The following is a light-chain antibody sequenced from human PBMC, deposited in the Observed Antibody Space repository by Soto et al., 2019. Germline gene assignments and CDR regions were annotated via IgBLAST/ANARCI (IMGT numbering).Light chain of an antibody. CDR2: DAS. CDR3: QQRSNWPPIT. V-gene: IGKV3-11*01. CDR1: QSVSSY. Sequence: EIVLTQSPATLSLSPGERATLSCRASQSVSSYLAWYQQKPGQAPRLLIYDASNRATGIPARFSGSGSGTDFTRTISSLEPEDFAVYYCQQRSNWPPITFGQGTRLEI. J-gene: IGKJ5*01.